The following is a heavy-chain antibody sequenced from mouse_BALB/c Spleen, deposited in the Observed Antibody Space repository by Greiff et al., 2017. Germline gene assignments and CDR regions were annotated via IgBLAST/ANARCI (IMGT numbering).Heavy chain of an antibody. Sequence: EVQRVESGPGLVKPSQSLSLTCSVTGYSITSGYYWNWIRQLPGNKLEWMGYISYDGSNNYNPSLKNRISITRDTSKNQFFLKLNSVTTEDTATYYCAREMITIAMDYWGQGTSVTVSS. CDR2: ISYDGSN. J-gene: IGHJ4*01. V-gene: IGHV3-6*02. CDR1: GYSITSGYY. CDR3: AREMITIAMDY. D-gene: IGHD2-4*01.